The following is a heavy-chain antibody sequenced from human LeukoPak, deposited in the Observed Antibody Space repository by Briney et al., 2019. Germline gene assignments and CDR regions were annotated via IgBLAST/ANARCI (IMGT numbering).Heavy chain of an antibody. CDR1: GFTFSSYS. J-gene: IGHJ4*02. V-gene: IGHV3-48*01. CDR3: ASPGSVGDTGMPDY. D-gene: IGHD5-18*01. CDR2: ISSSSSTI. Sequence: PGGSLRLSCAASGFTFSSYSMNWVRQAPGKGLEWVSYISSSSSTIYYADSVKGRFTISRDNAKNSLYLQMNSLRAEDTAVYYCASPGSVGDTGMPDYWGQGTLVTVSS.